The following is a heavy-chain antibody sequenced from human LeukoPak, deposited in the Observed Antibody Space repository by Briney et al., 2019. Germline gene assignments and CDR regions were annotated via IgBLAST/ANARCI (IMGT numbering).Heavy chain of an antibody. Sequence: GSSVKVPCKASGGTFSSYAISWVRQAPGQGLEWMGGIIPIFGTANYAQKFQGRVTITADESTSTAYMELSSLRSEDTAVYYCARAGYCGGDCYARAWFDPWGQGTLVTVSS. D-gene: IGHD2-21*01. CDR1: GGTFSSYA. CDR3: ARAGYCGGDCYARAWFDP. CDR2: IIPIFGTA. J-gene: IGHJ5*02. V-gene: IGHV1-69*01.